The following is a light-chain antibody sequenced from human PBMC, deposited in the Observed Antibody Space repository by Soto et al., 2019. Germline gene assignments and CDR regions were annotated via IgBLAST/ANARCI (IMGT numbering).Light chain of an antibody. CDR3: HQYNTYSQT. CDR1: QSISRW. CDR2: DAS. V-gene: IGKV1-5*01. Sequence: DIQMTQSPSTLSASVGARVTITCRARQSISRWLAWYQQKPGRAPNLLIYDASSLESGVPSRFSGSGSGTEFTHTISSLQPDDFATYYCHQYNTYSQTFGQGTKVDIK. J-gene: IGKJ1*01.